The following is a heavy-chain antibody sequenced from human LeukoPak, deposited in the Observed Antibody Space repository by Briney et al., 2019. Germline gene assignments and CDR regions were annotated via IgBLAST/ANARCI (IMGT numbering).Heavy chain of an antibody. CDR2: TRNKANSYTT. CDR1: GFTFSDHY. CDR3: ARAAYGDYPFDY. Sequence: GGSLRLSCAASGFTFSDHYMDWVRQAPGKGLEWVGRTRNKANSYTTEYAASVKGRFTISRDDSKNSLYLQMNSLKTEDTAVYYCARAAYGDYPFDYWGQGTLVTVSS. D-gene: IGHD4-17*01. V-gene: IGHV3-72*01. J-gene: IGHJ4*02.